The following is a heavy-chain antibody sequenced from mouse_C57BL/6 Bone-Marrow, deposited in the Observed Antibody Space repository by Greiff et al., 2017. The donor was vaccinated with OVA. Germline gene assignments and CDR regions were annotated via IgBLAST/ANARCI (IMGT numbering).Heavy chain of an antibody. J-gene: IGHJ1*03. CDR2: IYPRSGNT. D-gene: IGHD4-1*01. CDR1: GYTLTSYG. V-gene: IGHV1-81*01. Sequence: QVQLQQSGAELARPGASVKLSCKASGYTLTSYGISWVKQRPGQGLEWIGEIYPRSGNTYYNEKFKGKATLTADKSSSTAYMELRSLTSEDAAVYFCALTQYFDVWGTGTTVTVSS. CDR3: ALTQYFDV.